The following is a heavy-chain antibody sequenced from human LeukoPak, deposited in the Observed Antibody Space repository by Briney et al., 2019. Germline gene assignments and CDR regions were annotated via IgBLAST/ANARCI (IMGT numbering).Heavy chain of an antibody. CDR2: IYHSGST. CDR1: GGSISSSNW. Sequence: PSETLSLTCAVSGGSISSSNWWSWVRQPPGKGLEWIGEIYHSGSTNYNPSLKSRVTISVDKSKNQFSLKLSSVTAADTAAYYCARDHVVPAAAPNYYYYYMDVWGEGTTVTVSS. CDR3: ARDHVVPAAAPNYYYYYMDV. J-gene: IGHJ6*03. V-gene: IGHV4-4*02. D-gene: IGHD2-2*01.